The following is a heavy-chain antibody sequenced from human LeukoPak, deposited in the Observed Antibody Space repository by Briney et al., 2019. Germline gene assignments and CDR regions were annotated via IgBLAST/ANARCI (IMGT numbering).Heavy chain of an antibody. J-gene: IGHJ4*02. CDR1: GFTFSDHY. CDR3: TRSSYCSGGSCFPFDC. V-gene: IGHV3-72*01. D-gene: IGHD2-15*01. Sequence: PGGSLRLSCAASGFTFSDHYMEWVRQAPGKRLEWVGRSRGKANSYTTEYAASVKGRFTISRDDSKNSLYLQMNSLKTEDTAVYYCTRSSYCSGGSCFPFDCWGQGILVTVSS. CDR2: SRGKANSYTT.